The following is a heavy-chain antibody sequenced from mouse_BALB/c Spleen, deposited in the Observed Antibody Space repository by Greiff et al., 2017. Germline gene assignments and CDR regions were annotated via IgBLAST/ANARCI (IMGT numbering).Heavy chain of an antibody. J-gene: IGHJ4*01. V-gene: IGHV2-2*02. CDR3: ARDYYGNYYAMDY. Sequence: QVQLQQSGPGLVQPSQSLSITCTVSGFSLTSYGVHWVRQSPGKGLEWLGVIWRGGSTDYNAAFISRLSISKDNSKSQVFFKMNSLQANDTAIYYCARDYYGNYYAMDYWGQGTSVTVSS. D-gene: IGHD2-1*01. CDR1: GFSLTSYG. CDR2: IWRGGST.